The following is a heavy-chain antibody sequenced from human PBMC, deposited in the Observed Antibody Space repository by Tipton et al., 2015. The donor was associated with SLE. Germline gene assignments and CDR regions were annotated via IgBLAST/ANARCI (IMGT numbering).Heavy chain of an antibody. J-gene: IGHJ4*02. CDR3: ARGGYYDSSGYFDY. D-gene: IGHD3-22*01. Sequence: TLSLTCAVSGGSISSGGYSWSWIRQPPGKGLEWIGYIYHSGSTYYNPSLKSRVTISVDRSKNQFSLKLSSVTAADTAVYYCARGGYYDSSGYFDYWGQGTLLTVSS. CDR2: IYHSGST. V-gene: IGHV4-30-2*01. CDR1: GGSISSGGYS.